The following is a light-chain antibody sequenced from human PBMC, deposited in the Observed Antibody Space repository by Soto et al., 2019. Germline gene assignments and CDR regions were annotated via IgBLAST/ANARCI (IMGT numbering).Light chain of an antibody. J-gene: IGKJ4*01. CDR3: QYYNNWLDT. CDR2: GAS. CDR1: QSVSSY. Sequence: TQHPATLSFTQGPTPTPSYRTSQSVSSYLAWYQQKPGQAPRLLIYGASTRATGIPARFSGSGSGTEFTLTISSLQSEDFTIYYCQYYNNWLDTFGGGTKVDIK. V-gene: IGKV3-15*01.